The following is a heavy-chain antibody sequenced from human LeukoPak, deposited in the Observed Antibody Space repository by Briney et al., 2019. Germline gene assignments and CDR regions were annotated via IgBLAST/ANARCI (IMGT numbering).Heavy chain of an antibody. CDR2: ISGSGGST. D-gene: IGHD3-16*01. CDR1: GFTFSSYA. J-gene: IGHJ6*03. V-gene: IGHV3-23*01. CDR3: AKHRGGYYYYMDV. Sequence: GGSLRFSCAASGFTFSSYAMSWVRQAPGKGLEWVSAISGSGGSTYYADSVKGRFTISRDNSKNTLYLQMNSLRAEDTAVYYCAKHRGGYYYYMDVWGKGTTVTVSS.